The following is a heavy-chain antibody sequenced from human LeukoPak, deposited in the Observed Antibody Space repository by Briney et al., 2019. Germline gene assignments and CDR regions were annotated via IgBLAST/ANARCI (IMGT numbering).Heavy chain of an antibody. D-gene: IGHD3-10*01. J-gene: IGHJ5*02. Sequence: ASVKVSCKASGYIFTGYYMHWVRQAPGQGLEWMGWINPNSGDTNYAQKFQGRVTMTRDTSVSTAYMELRSLRSDDTAVYYCARHRSRMVRGGDWFDPWGQGTLVTVSS. V-gene: IGHV1-2*02. CDR1: GYIFTGYY. CDR2: INPNSGDT. CDR3: ARHRSRMVRGGDWFDP.